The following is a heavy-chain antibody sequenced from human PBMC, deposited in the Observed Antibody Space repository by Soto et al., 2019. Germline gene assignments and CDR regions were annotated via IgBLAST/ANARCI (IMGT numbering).Heavy chain of an antibody. CDR2: IYYSGST. Sequence: PSETLSLTCTVSGGSISRGDYYWSWIRQPPGKGLEWIGYIYYSGSTYYNPSLKSRVTISVDTSKNQFSLRLDSVAAADTAVYYCARDEAGNSNGYYYDYWGQGALVTVSS. CDR1: GGSISRGDYY. CDR3: ARDEAGNSNGYYYDY. V-gene: IGHV4-30-4*01. D-gene: IGHD3-22*01. J-gene: IGHJ4*02.